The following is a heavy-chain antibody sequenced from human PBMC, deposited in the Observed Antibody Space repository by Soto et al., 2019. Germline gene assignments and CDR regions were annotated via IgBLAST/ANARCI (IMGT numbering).Heavy chain of an antibody. D-gene: IGHD1-1*01. CDR1: GLTVSGKKY. Sequence: DVQLVESGGGLIQPGESLRLSCAAFGLTVSGKKYVAWVRQAPGKGLEWISALYDVDGTYYADSVKGRVTTSTDSSKTTVYRQMNGLRPDDTAVYYCASWHEREHAYDVWGRGTTVTVSS. V-gene: IGHV3-53*01. CDR3: ASWHEREHAYDV. J-gene: IGHJ3*01. CDR2: LYDVDGT.